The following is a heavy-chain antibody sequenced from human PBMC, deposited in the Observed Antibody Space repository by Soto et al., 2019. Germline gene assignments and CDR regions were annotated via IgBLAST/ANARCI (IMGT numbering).Heavy chain of an antibody. V-gene: IGHV3-74*01. CDR3: ARCSYGYGCAY. J-gene: IGHJ4*02. D-gene: IGHD5-18*01. CDR1: GFTFSSYW. CDR2: INSDGSST. Sequence: PWGFLRLSCAASGFTFSSYWMHWVRQAPGKGLVWVSRINSDGSSTSYADSVKGRFTISRDNAKNTLYLQMNSLRAEDTAVYYCARCSYGYGCAYWGQGTLVTVSS.